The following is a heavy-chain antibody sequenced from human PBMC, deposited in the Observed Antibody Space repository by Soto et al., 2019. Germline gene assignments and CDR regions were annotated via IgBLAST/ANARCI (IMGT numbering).Heavy chain of an antibody. CDR3: ARDNGYSSSWFPYYFDY. J-gene: IGHJ4*02. V-gene: IGHV3-21*01. CDR2: ISSSSSYI. D-gene: IGHD6-13*01. CDR1: GFTFSSYS. Sequence: GGSLRLSCAASGFTFSSYSMNWVRQAPGKGLEWVSSISSSSSYIYYADSVKGRFTISRDNAKNSLYLQMNSLRAEDTAVYYCARDNGYSSSWFPYYFDYWGQGTMVTVYS.